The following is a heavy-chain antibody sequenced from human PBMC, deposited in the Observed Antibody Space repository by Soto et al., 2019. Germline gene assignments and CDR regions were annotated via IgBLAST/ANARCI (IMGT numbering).Heavy chain of an antibody. CDR1: GYGFTSFW. J-gene: IGHJ3*02. CDR3: ATNYGGIAVAGNAFDI. CDR2: IYPDDSDS. Sequence: GESLKISCKGSGYGFTSFWIGWVRQMPGKGLEWMGIIYPDDSDSRYSPSFQGQVTISADKSISTAYLHWSSLKASDTAMYYCATNYGGIAVAGNAFDIWGQGTLVTVSS. V-gene: IGHV5-51*01. D-gene: IGHD6-19*01.